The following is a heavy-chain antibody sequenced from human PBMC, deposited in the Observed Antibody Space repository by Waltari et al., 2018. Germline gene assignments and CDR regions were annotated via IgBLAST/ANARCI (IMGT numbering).Heavy chain of an antibody. J-gene: IGHJ3*02. CDR1: GYTFTSYA. CDR3: ARSYQQAQYYYDSSGYYSAPFDI. D-gene: IGHD3-22*01. Sequence: QVQLVQSGAEVKKPGASVKVSCKASGYTFTSYAMHWVRQAPGQRLEWMGWINAGNGNTKYSQKFQGRVTITRDTSASTAYMELSSLRSEDTAVYYCARSYQQAQYYYDSSGYYSAPFDIWGQGTMVTVSS. CDR2: INAGNGNT. V-gene: IGHV1-3*01.